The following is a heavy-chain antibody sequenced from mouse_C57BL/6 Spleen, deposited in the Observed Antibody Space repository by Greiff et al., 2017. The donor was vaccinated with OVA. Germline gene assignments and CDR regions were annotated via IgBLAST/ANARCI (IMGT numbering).Heavy chain of an antibody. J-gene: IGHJ4*01. CDR2: ISSGGDYI. V-gene: IGHV5-9-1*02. Sequence: DVQLVESGEGLVKPGGSLKLSCAASGFTFSSYAMSWVRQTPEKRLEWVAYISSGGDYIYYADTVKGRFTISRDNARNTLYLQMSSLKSEDTAMYYCTRESSYGNYEAMDYWGQGTSVTVSS. CDR1: GFTFSSYA. CDR3: TRESSYGNYEAMDY. D-gene: IGHD2-1*01.